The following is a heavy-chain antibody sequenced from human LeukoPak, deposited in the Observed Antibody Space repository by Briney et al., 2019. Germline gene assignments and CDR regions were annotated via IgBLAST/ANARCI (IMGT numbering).Heavy chain of an antibody. Sequence: PSETLSLTCAVSGGSFSGYYWSWIRQPPGKGLEWIGEINHSGSTNYNPSLTSRVTISLDTSKNQFSLKLGSVTAADTAVYYCARGERDTAISYWGQGTLVTVSS. CDR3: ARGERDTAISY. CDR1: GGSFSGYY. CDR2: INHSGST. J-gene: IGHJ4*02. V-gene: IGHV4-34*01. D-gene: IGHD5-18*01.